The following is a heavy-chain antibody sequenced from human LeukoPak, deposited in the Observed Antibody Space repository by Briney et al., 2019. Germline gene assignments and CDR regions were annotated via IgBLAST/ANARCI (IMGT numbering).Heavy chain of an antibody. D-gene: IGHD3-3*01. CDR2: IYWIDVK. J-gene: IGHJ5*02. Sequence: SGPTLVNPTQTLTLTCTFSGFSLSTSGVGVGWIRQPPGKTLEWLALIYWIDVKRYSPSLKSRLTITKDTSKNQVVLTMTNMDPVDTATYYCAHLLPYDFWSGYYTNWFDPWGQGTLVTVSS. CDR1: GFSLSTSGVG. CDR3: AHLLPYDFWSGYYTNWFDP. V-gene: IGHV2-5*01.